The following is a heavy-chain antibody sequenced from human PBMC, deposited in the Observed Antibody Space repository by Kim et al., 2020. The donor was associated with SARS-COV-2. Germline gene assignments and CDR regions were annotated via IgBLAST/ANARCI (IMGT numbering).Heavy chain of an antibody. Sequence: NYEPKFQDRVTITADGSTSTVYLELTSLRSDDTAVYYCATYIPYGNKYFDSWGQGTLVTVSS. CDR3: ATYIPYGNKYFDS. J-gene: IGHJ4*01. D-gene: IGHD4-17*01. V-gene: IGHV1-69*01.